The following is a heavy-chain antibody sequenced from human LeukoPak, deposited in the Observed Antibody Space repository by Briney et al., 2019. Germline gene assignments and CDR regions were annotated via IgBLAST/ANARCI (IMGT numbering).Heavy chain of an antibody. Sequence: PGGSLRLSCAASGFTFSSYGMHWVRQAPGKGLEWVAFIRYDGSNKYYADSVKGRFTISRDNSKNTLYLQMNSLRAEDTAVYYCAKDGPVYCGGDCYFDYWGQGTLVTVSS. CDR1: GFTFSSYG. J-gene: IGHJ4*02. CDR2: IRYDGSNK. D-gene: IGHD2-21*01. CDR3: AKDGPVYCGGDCYFDY. V-gene: IGHV3-30*02.